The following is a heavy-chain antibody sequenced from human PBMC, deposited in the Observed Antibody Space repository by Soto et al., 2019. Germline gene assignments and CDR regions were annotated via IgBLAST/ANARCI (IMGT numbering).Heavy chain of an antibody. CDR2: INAGNGNT. CDR1: GYTFTSYA. D-gene: IGHD3-16*02. J-gene: IGHJ4*02. V-gene: IGHV1-3*01. CDR3: ARVPIWSGWGSYRRIDY. Sequence: GASVKVSCKASGYTFTSYAMHWVRQAPGQRLEWMGWINAGNGNTKYSQKFQGRVTITRDTSASTAYMELSSLRSEDTAVYYCARVPIWSGWGSYRRIDYWGQGTLVTVSS.